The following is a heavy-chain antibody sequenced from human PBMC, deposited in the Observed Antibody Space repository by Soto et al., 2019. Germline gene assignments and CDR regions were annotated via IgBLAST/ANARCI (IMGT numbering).Heavy chain of an antibody. Sequence: PGGSLRLSCAASGYTLPELSMHWVRQAPGKGLEWMGGFDPEDGETIYAQKFQGRVTMTEDTSTDTAYMELSSLRSEDTAVYYCATDRPHYYDSSDMPVAFKNSDAFDIWGQGTMVTVSS. CDR2: FDPEDGET. CDR1: GYTLPELS. J-gene: IGHJ3*02. D-gene: IGHD3-22*01. CDR3: ATDRPHYYDSSDMPVAFKNSDAFDI. V-gene: IGHV1-24*01.